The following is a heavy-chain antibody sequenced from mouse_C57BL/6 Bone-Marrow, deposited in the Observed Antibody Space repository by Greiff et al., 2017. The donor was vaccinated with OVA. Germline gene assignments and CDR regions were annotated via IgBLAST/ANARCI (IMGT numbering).Heavy chain of an antibody. CDR2: ISSGGDYI. CDR1: GFTFSSYA. Sequence: EVQGVESGEGLVKPGGSLKLSCAASGFTFSSYAMSWVRQTPEKRLEWVAYISSGGDYIYYADTVKGRFTISRDNARNTLYLQMSSLKSEDTAMYYCTRYYYGSSYVTYWGQGTLVTVSA. V-gene: IGHV5-9-1*02. D-gene: IGHD1-1*01. J-gene: IGHJ3*01. CDR3: TRYYYGSSYVTY.